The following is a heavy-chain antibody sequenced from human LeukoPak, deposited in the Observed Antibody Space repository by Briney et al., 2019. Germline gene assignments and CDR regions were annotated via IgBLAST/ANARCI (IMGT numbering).Heavy chain of an antibody. J-gene: IGHJ4*02. CDR3: ARDSGGGGDDY. Sequence: GGSLRLSCAASGFNVRNYAMTWVRQAPGKGLEWVSSISGSDDTTYYADSVKGRFTISRDNSKDTLYLQMNSLRAEDTAVYYCARDSGGGGDDYWGQGTLVTVSS. CDR2: ISGSDDTT. CDR1: GFNVRNYA. D-gene: IGHD2-21*02. V-gene: IGHV3-23*01.